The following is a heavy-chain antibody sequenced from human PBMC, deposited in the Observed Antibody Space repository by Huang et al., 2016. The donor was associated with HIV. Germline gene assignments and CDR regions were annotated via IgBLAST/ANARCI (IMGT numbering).Heavy chain of an antibody. CDR1: GDSFTSLP. D-gene: IGHD3-22*01. Sequence: QVHLVQSGAEVKKPGSSVKVSCKASGDSFTSLPINWVRQAPGQGLEWMGGLVTMLVSATYAQELRGRVKIAADESTSTSDRELSRLRSDDTAMYYCATSTPMLGESGGWSGKVVITENVPYVDWGQGTLVTVSS. CDR2: LVTMLVSA. J-gene: IGHJ4*02. V-gene: IGHV1-69*01. CDR3: ATSTPMLGESGGWSGKVVITENVPYVD.